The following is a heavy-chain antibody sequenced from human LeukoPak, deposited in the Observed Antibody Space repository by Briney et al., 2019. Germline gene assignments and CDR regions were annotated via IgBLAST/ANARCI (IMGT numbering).Heavy chain of an antibody. CDR1: GFTFSDYD. CDR3: ARDLMWLVDF. Sequence: GGSLRLSCAASGFTFSDYDIHWARQAPGEGLEWLAYVSKDGGAKYYADSVKGGFTASRDNSRNTDFLEMNSMRREDTALYYCARDLMWLVDFWGRGTLLTVSS. CDR2: VSKDGGAK. J-gene: IGHJ4*02. D-gene: IGHD6-19*01. V-gene: IGHV3-30-3*01.